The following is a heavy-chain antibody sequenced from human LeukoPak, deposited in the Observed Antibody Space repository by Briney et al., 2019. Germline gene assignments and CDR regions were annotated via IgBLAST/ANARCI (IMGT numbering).Heavy chain of an antibody. CDR3: AKRGVVIRVILVGFHKEAYYFDS. Sequence: GGSLRLSCAVSGISLSNYGMSWVRQAPGKGLEWAAGISGSGGSTNYADSVKGRFTISRDNPKNTLYLQMNRLRAEVTAVYFCAKRGVVIRVILVGFHKEAYYFDSWGQGALVTVSS. D-gene: IGHD3-22*01. CDR2: ISGSGGST. J-gene: IGHJ4*02. V-gene: IGHV3-23*01. CDR1: GISLSNYG.